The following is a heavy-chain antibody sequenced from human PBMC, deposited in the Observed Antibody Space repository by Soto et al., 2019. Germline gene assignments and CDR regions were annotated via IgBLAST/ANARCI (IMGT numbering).Heavy chain of an antibody. CDR3: ARTPKYSSSSPLDY. V-gene: IGHV1-2*04. CDR1: GYTFTGYY. CDR2: INPNSGGT. D-gene: IGHD6-6*01. Sequence: GASVKVSCKASGYTFTGYYMHWVRQAPGQGLEWMGWINPNSGGTNYAQKFQGWVTMTRDTSISTAYMELSRLRSDDTAVYYCARTPKYSSSSPLDYWGQGTLVTVSS. J-gene: IGHJ4*02.